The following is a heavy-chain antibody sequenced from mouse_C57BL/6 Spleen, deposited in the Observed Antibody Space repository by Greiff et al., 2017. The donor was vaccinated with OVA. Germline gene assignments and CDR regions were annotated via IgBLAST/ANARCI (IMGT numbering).Heavy chain of an antibody. CDR3: ATITTVVAPRQYFDG. J-gene: IGHJ1*03. CDR2: IDPANGNT. V-gene: IGHV14-3*01. CDR1: GFNIKNTY. D-gene: IGHD1-1*01. Sequence: EVQLQQSVAELVRPGASVKLSCTASGFNIKNTYMHWVKQRPEQGLEWIGRIDPANGNTKYAPKFQGKATITADTSSNTAYLQLSSLTSEDTATYYCATITTVVAPRQYFDGWGTGTTVTVSS.